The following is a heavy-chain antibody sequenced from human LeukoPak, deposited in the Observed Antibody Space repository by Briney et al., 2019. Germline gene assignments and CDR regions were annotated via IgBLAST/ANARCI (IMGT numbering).Heavy chain of an antibody. Sequence: GASVKVSCKASGYTFTGYYMHWVRQAPGRGLEWMGWINPNSGGTNYAQKFQGRVTMTRDTSISTAYMELSRLRSDDTAVYYCASPLYYYGSGSYYSLDPWGQGTLVTVSS. CDR3: ASPLYYYGSGSYYSLDP. V-gene: IGHV1-2*02. CDR2: INPNSGGT. D-gene: IGHD3-10*01. CDR1: GYTFTGYY. J-gene: IGHJ5*02.